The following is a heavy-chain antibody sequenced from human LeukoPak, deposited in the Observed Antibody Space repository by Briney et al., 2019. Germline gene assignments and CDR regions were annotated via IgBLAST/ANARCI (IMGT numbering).Heavy chain of an antibody. D-gene: IGHD3-10*01. J-gene: IGHJ4*02. V-gene: IGHV4-59*01. CDR1: GGSISSYY. CDR3: ARSRPRSSMVRGAPYYFDY. CDR2: IYYSGST. Sequence: SETLSLTCTDSGGSISSYYWSWIRQPPGKGLEWIGYIYYSGSTNYNPSLKSRVTISVDTSKNQFSLKLSSVTAADTAVYYCARSRPRSSMVRGAPYYFDYWGQGTLVTVSS.